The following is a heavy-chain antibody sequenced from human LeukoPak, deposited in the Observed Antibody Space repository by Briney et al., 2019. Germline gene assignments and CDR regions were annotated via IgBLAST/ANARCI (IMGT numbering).Heavy chain of an antibody. Sequence: SETLSLTCAVYGGSFSGYYWSWIRQPPGKGLEWIGEINHSGSTNYNPSLKSRVTISSDTSKNQFSLKLSSVTAADTAVYYCARDNWNHGDNWFDPWGQGTLVIVSS. V-gene: IGHV4-34*01. CDR1: GGSFSGYY. D-gene: IGHD1-1*01. CDR3: ARDNWNHGDNWFDP. J-gene: IGHJ5*02. CDR2: INHSGST.